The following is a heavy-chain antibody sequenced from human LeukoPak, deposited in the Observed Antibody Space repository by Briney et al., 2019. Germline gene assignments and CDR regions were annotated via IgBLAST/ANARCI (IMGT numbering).Heavy chain of an antibody. D-gene: IGHD3-10*01. V-gene: IGHV3-21*01. CDR1: GFTFSSCS. CDR2: ISSSSSYI. Sequence: GGSLRLSCAASGFTFSSCSMNWVRQAPGKGLEWVSSISSSSSYIYYADSVKGRFTISRDNAKNSLYLQMNSLRAEDTAVYYCASPADTMATGPGYWGQGTLVTVSS. J-gene: IGHJ4*02. CDR3: ASPADTMATGPGY.